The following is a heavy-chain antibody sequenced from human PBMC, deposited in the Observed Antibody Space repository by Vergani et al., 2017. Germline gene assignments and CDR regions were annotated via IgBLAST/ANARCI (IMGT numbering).Heavy chain of an antibody. Sequence: QVQLVQSGAELKKPGASVSVSCKGSSHTFQTYGISWVRQAPGKGLEWMAWIRPYTGHTIYAQKFQDRVTITKDTSKNQVVLTMTNMDPVDTATYYCAHSSPPSRYFDLWGRGTLVTVSS. J-gene: IGHJ2*01. CDR3: AHSSPPSRYFDL. D-gene: IGHD4-11*01. V-gene: IGHV1-18*01. CDR2: IRPYTGHT. CDR1: SHTFQTYG.